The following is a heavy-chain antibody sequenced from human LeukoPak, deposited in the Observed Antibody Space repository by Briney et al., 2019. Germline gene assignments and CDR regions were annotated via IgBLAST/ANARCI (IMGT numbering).Heavy chain of an antibody. V-gene: IGHV4-34*01. CDR1: GGSFSGYY. J-gene: IGHJ6*03. CDR2: INHSGST. Sequence: SETLSLTCAVYGGSFSGYYWSWIRQPPGKGLEWIGEINHSGSTNYNPSLKSRVTISVDTSKNQFSLKLSSVTAADTAVYYCARVFRSGSYYYMDVWGKGTTVTISS. D-gene: IGHD3-10*01. CDR3: ARVFRSGSYYYMDV.